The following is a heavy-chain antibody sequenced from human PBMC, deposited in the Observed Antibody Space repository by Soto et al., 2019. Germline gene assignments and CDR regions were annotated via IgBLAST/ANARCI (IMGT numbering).Heavy chain of an antibody. J-gene: IGHJ1*01. D-gene: IGHD4-17*01. Sequence: EVQLVESGGGLVQPGGSVRLSCVVSGFTVSRYDMHWVRQATGKPLEWVSVIGSAGDTYYPDSVKGRFTISIDNAKNSLYLQMNSLKAEDTAVYYCAKADDGGTHLDFWGQGTLVTVAS. CDR3: AKADDGGTHLDF. V-gene: IGHV3-13*01. CDR1: GFTVSRYD. CDR2: IGSAGDT.